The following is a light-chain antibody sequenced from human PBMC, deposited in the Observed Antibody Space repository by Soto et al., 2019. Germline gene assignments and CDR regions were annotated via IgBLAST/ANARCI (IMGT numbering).Light chain of an antibody. V-gene: IGKV1-17*01. CDR2: GAS. J-gene: IGKJ1*01. CDR3: LQHNRYPLT. CDR1: QGIGND. Sequence: DIQMTQSPSSLSASVGDRVTITCRASQGIGNDLGWYQQEPGKAPKRLIYGASNLQSGVPSRFRGIGSGTEFTLTINSLQPEDFATYYCLQHNRYPLTFCQGTKVEMK.